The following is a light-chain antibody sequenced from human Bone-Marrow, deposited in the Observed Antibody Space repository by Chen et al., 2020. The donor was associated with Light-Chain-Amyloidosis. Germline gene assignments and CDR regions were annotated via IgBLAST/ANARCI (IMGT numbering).Light chain of an antibody. CDR1: DLPTKY. V-gene: IGLV3-25*03. J-gene: IGLJ2*01. CDR2: RDT. CDR3: QSADSSGTYEVI. Sequence: SYELTQPPSVSVYPGQTARITCSGDDLPTKYAYWYQQKPVQAPVLVIHRDTERPSGISERFSGSSSGTTATLTISGVQAEDEADYHCQSADSSGTYEVIFGGGTKLTVL.